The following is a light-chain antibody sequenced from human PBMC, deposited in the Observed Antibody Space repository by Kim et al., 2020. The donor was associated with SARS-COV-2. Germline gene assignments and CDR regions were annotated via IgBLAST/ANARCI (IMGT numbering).Light chain of an antibody. CDR2: DAS. V-gene: IGKV3-11*01. CDR1: QSLSSF. J-gene: IGKJ1*01. CDR3: QQRTNWPPWT. Sequence: SPGDRASLSCRASQSLSSFLAWYQQKPGQAPRLLIYDASNRATGIPARFSGSGSGTDFTLTISSLEPDDFAVYYCQQRTNWPPWTFGQGTKVDIK.